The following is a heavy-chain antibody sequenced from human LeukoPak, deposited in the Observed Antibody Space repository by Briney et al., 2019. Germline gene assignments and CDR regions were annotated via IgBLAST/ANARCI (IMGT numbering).Heavy chain of an antibody. J-gene: IGHJ4*02. V-gene: IGHV3-64*01. CDR1: GFTFSSYA. CDR3: ARVEGGYCSGGSCYQPGYFDY. Sequence: GGSLRLSCAASGFTFSSYAMHWVRQAPGKGLEHVSAISSNGGSTYYANSVKGRFTISRDNSKNTLYLQMGSLRAEDMAVYYCARVEGGYCSGGSCYQPGYFDYWGQGTLVTVSS. D-gene: IGHD2-15*01. CDR2: ISSNGGST.